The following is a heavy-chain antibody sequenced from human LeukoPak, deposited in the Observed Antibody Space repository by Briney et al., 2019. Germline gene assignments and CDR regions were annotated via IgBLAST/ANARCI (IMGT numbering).Heavy chain of an antibody. CDR2: IIWNSGSI. CDR1: GFTFDDYA. D-gene: IGHD1-26*01. CDR3: AKDISVGATPYYFDY. V-gene: IGHV3-9*01. Sequence: GGSLRLSCAASGFTFDDYAMHWVRQAPGKGLEWVSGIIWNSGSIGYPDSVKGRFTISRDNAKNSLYLQMNSLRAEDTALYYCAKDISVGATPYYFDYWGQGTLVTVSS. J-gene: IGHJ4*02.